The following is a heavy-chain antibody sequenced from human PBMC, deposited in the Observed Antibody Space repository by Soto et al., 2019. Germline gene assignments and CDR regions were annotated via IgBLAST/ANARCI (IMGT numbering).Heavy chain of an antibody. V-gene: IGHV3-23*01. J-gene: IGHJ3*02. D-gene: IGHD6-19*01. CDR1: GFTFSSYA. CDR3: AKQVTGWYNAAFDI. CDR2: ISDSGDDT. Sequence: EVQLLESGGGLVQPGGSLRLSCAASGFTFSSYAMSWLRQAPGKGLEWVSAISDSGDDTHYADSVKGRFTFSRDNSKNTLYLQMSSLRAEDTALYYCAKQVTGWYNAAFDIWGQGTMVTVSS.